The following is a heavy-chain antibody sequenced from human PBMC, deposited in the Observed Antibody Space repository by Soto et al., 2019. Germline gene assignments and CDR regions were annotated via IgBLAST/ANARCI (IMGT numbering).Heavy chain of an antibody. CDR2: INAGNGNT. CDR3: ARDPSYYGMDV. J-gene: IGHJ6*02. CDR1: GYTFTNYY. Sequence: GASVKVSCRTSGYTFTNYYMHWVRQAPGQRLEWMGWINAGNGNTKYSQKFQGRVTITRDTSASTAYMELSSLRSEDTAVYYCARDPSYYGMDVWGQGTTVTVSS. V-gene: IGHV1-3*01.